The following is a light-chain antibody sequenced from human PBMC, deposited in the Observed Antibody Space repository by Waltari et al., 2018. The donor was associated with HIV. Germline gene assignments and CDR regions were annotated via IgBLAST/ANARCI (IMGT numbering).Light chain of an antibody. CDR1: SNDIGGYNY. Sequence: QSALTQPAPMPGSPGQSIPISRSGTSNDIGGYNYVHWFQQHPGKAPKLLIYAVTNRPSGVSDRFSGSKSGNTASLIISGLQAEDEADYYCSSFTSRSILVFGGGTKLTV. J-gene: IGLJ3*02. CDR3: SSFTSRSILV. CDR2: AVT. V-gene: IGLV2-14*03.